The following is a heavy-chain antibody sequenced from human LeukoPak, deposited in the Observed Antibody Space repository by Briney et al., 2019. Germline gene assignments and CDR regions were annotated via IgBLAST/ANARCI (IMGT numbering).Heavy chain of an antibody. J-gene: IGHJ5*02. D-gene: IGHD6-19*01. CDR3: ARDRVAVAGQYHNWFDP. Sequence: SETLSLTCTVSGGSISSYYWSWTRQPPGKGLEWIGYIYYSGSTNYNPSLKSRVTISVDTSKNQFSLKLSSVTAADTAVYYCARDRVAVAGQYHNWFDPWGQGTLVTGFS. CDR2: IYYSGST. CDR1: GGSISSYY. V-gene: IGHV4-59*01.